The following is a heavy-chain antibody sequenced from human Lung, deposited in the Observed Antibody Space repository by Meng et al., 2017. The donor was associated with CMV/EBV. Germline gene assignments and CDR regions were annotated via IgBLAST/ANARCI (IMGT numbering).Heavy chain of an antibody. V-gene: IGHV4-39*07. CDR2: IYYSGST. CDR1: GGSISSSSYY. D-gene: IGHD3-3*01. Sequence: GSLRLXCTVSGGSISSSSYYWGWIRQPPGKGLEWIGSIYYSGSTYYNPSLKSRVTISVDTSKNQFSLKLSSVTAADTAVYYCARDWLRFLEWASLECYYGMDVXGQGXTVTVSS. CDR3: ARDWLRFLEWASLECYYGMDV. J-gene: IGHJ6*02.